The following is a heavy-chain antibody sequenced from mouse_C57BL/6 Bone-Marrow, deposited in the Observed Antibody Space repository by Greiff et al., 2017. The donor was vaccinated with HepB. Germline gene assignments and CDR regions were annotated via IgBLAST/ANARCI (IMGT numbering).Heavy chain of an antibody. CDR2: IDPENGDT. CDR1: GFNIKDDY. V-gene: IGHV14-4*01. J-gene: IGHJ3*01. D-gene: IGHD1-1*01. Sequence: EVQLQQSGAELVRPGASVKLSCTASGFNIKDDYMHWVKQRPEQGLEWIGWIDPENGDTEYASKFQGKATITADTSSNTASLQLSSLTSEDTAVYYCTTFYYGSSYGFAYWGQGTLVTVSA. CDR3: TTFYYGSSYGFAY.